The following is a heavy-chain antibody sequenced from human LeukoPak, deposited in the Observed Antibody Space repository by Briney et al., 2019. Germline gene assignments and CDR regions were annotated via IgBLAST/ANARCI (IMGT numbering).Heavy chain of an antibody. V-gene: IGHV1-18*01. D-gene: IGHD6-19*01. CDR3: ARATYSSGDYYYGMDV. Sequence: ASVKVSCKASGYTFTSYGISWVRQAPGQGLEWMGWISVYNGNTNYAQKVQGRVTMTTDTSTSTAYMELRSLRSDDTAVYYCARATYSSGDYYYGMDVWGQGTTVTVSS. CDR1: GYTFTSYG. J-gene: IGHJ6*02. CDR2: ISVYNGNT.